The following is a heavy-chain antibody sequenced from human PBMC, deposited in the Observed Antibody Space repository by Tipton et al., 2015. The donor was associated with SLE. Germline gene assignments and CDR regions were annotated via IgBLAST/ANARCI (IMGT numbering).Heavy chain of an antibody. D-gene: IGHD3-22*01. CDR2: IYYSGST. J-gene: IGHJ4*02. CDR1: GGSISSSSYY. Sequence: TLSLTCTVSGGSISSSSYYWGWIRQPPGKGLEWIGSIYYSGSTNYNPSLKSRVTISVDTSKYQFSLKLSSVTAADTAVYYCARDEYRYDATGYHLLGHFDFWGQGTLVTVSS. CDR3: ARDEYRYDATGYHLLGHFDF. V-gene: IGHV4-39*07.